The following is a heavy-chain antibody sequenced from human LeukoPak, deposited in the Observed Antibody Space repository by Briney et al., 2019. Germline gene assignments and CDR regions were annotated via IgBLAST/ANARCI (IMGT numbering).Heavy chain of an antibody. V-gene: IGHV4-34*01. D-gene: IGHD6-19*01. CDR2: INHSGST. Sequence: SETLSLTCAVDGGSFSGYYWRWIRKPAGNGLEWVGKINHSGSTNYNPSFKSRVTISVDTSKNQSSLKLSSVTAADTAVYYCARGSPSSVAVDYWGQGTLVTVSS. CDR1: GGSFSGYY. J-gene: IGHJ4*02. CDR3: ARGSPSSVAVDY.